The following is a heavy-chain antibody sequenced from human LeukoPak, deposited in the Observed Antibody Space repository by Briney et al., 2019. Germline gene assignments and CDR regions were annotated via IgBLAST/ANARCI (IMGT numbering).Heavy chain of an antibody. CDR2: ISYDGSNK. J-gene: IGHJ4*02. D-gene: IGHD6-19*01. V-gene: IGHV3-30-3*01. CDR3: ASLAVAGTLDY. Sequence: GGSLRLSCAASGITFSSYAMHWVRQAPGKGLEWVAVISYDGSNKYYADSVKGRFTISRDNSKNTLYLQMNSLRAEDTAVYYCASLAVAGTLDYWGQGTLVTVSS. CDR1: GITFSSYA.